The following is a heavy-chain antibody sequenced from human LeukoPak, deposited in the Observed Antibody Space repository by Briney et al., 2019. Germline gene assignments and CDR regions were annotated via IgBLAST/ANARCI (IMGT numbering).Heavy chain of an antibody. V-gene: IGHV3-30-3*01. D-gene: IGHD2-21*01. CDR1: GFTFSSYA. Sequence: GGSLRLSCAASGFTFSSYAMHWVRQAPGKGLEWVAVISYDGSNKYYADSVKGRFTISRDNSKNTLNLQMNSLRAEDTAVYYCARGLRSLLYYYGMDVWGQGTTVTVSS. CDR2: ISYDGSNK. J-gene: IGHJ6*02. CDR3: ARGLRSLLYYYGMDV.